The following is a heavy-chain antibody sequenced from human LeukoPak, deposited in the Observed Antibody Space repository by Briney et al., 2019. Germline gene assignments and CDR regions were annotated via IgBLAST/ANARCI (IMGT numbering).Heavy chain of an antibody. V-gene: IGHV1-18*01. CDR1: GYTFTSYG. J-gene: IGHJ4*02. Sequence: ASVKVSCKASGYTFTSYGISWVRQAPGQGLEWMGWISAYNGNTNYAQKLQGRVTMTTDTSTSTAYMELRSLRSDDTAVYYCAREFSYYDSSDRDDYWGQGTLVTVSS. D-gene: IGHD3-22*01. CDR3: AREFSYYDSSDRDDY. CDR2: ISAYNGNT.